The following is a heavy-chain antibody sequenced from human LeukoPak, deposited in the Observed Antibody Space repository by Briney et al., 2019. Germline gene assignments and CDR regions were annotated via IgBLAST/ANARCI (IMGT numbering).Heavy chain of an antibody. CDR3: ASGYSGSPLDY. CDR1: GCSISSGDYY. CDR2: IYYSGST. J-gene: IGHJ4*02. Sequence: PSETLSLTCTVSGCSISSGDYYWSWIRQPPGKGLEWIGYIYYSGSTYYNPSLKNRVTISVDTSKNQFSLKLSSVTAADTAVYYCASGYSGSPLDYWGQGTLVTVSS. V-gene: IGHV4-30-4*08. D-gene: IGHD1-26*01.